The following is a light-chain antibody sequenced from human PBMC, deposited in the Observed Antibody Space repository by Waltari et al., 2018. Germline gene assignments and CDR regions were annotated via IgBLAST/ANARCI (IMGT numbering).Light chain of an antibody. J-gene: IGLJ2*01. Sequence: QSVLTQQPSVSGTPGQRVTISCSGSNSNNGSKPVNWYQQVPGTSPKLLIYSNDQRPSGVPDRFSGSKSGTSASLAISGLQSEDEADYYCATWDDRLTGVLFGGGTKVTVL. CDR2: SND. CDR3: ATWDDRLTGVL. CDR1: NSNNGSKP. V-gene: IGLV1-44*01.